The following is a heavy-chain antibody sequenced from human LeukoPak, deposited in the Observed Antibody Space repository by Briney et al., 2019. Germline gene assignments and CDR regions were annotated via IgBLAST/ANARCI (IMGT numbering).Heavy chain of an antibody. V-gene: IGHV1-8*01. D-gene: IGHD3-16*01. CDR3: ARQLSIMTQYMDV. CDR2: MNPNSGNT. J-gene: IGHJ6*03. CDR1: GYTFTSYD. Sequence: ASVKVSCKASGYTFTSYDINWVRQATGQGLEWMGWMNPNSGNTGYAQKFQGRVTMTRNTSISTAYMELSSLKASDTAMYYCARQLSIMTQYMDVWGKGTTVTVSS.